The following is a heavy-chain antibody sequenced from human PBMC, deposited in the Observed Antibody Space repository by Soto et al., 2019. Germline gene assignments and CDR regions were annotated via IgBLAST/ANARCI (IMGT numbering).Heavy chain of an antibody. CDR1: GFTFTNHN. CDR2: ISSSSTHK. CDR3: ARDPLCFGGSCHLPEYFQH. J-gene: IGHJ1*01. V-gene: IGHV3-21*01. Sequence: EVQLVESGGGLVKPGGSLRLSCVGSGFTFTNHNLNWVRQAPGKGLEWVSSISSSSTHKYYADSVEGRFTISRDNANNSLYLQMNSLRAEDTAVYYCARDPLCFGGSCHLPEYFQHWGQGALVTV. D-gene: IGHD2-15*01.